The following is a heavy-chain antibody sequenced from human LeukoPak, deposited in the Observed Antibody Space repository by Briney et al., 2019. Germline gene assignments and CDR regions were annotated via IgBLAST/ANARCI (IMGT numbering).Heavy chain of an antibody. Sequence: SETLSLTCTVSGGTISSYYWNWIRQPPGKGLEWIGYIYYTGATSYNPSLNSRVTISVDTSKNQLSLRLTSVTAADTAVYYCAKYGSCGWVIDYWGQGTLVTVSS. V-gene: IGHV4-59*08. CDR3: AKYGSCGWVIDY. CDR1: GGTISSYY. D-gene: IGHD2-15*01. CDR2: IYYTGAT. J-gene: IGHJ4*02.